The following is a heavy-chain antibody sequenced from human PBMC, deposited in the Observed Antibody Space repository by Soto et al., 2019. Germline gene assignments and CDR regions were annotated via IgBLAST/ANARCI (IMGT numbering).Heavy chain of an antibody. V-gene: IGHV1-69*02. CDR1: GGTFSSYT. J-gene: IGHJ6*03. CDR3: ASDLLYEFRGSNYYYYYIDV. D-gene: IGHD3-10*01. CDR2: IIPILDIA. Sequence: QVQLVQSGAEVKKPGSSVKVSCKASGGTFSSYTISWVRQAPGQGLEWMGRIIPILDIANYAQNFQDRVTLTAEKSTSTACMERSSLRSEDTAVYYCASDLLYEFRGSNYYYYYIDVWGKGTTVTVSS.